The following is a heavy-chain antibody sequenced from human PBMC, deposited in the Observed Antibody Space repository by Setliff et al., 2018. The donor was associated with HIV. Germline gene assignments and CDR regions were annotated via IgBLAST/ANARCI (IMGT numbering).Heavy chain of an antibody. J-gene: IGHJ4*02. V-gene: IGHV4-38-2*02. CDR1: GGSISSRYY. D-gene: IGHD4-17*01. CDR3: VRDDYGYNGKGFDY. CDR2: VYHTGST. Sequence: SETLSLTCTVSGGSISSRYYWGWIRQPPGKGLEWIGSVYHTGSTYYNPSLKSRVTISIDTSNNQISLRLSSVTAADTAMYYCVRDDYGYNGKGFDYWGPGTLVTVSS.